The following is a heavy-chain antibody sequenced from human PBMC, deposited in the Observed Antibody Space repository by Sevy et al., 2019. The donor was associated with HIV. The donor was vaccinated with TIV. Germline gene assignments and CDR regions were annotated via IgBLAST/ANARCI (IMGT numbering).Heavy chain of an antibody. CDR2: ISSDGSNK. Sequence: GGYLRLSCVASGFTFRTYGMHWVRQAPGKGLEWVAVISSDGSNKYYADTVKGRFTISRDNSKNTLYLQMNSLRAEDTAVYYCAKPIGDPGGIDYWGQGTLVTVSS. CDR3: AKPIGDPGGIDY. J-gene: IGHJ4*02. V-gene: IGHV3-30*18. CDR1: GFTFRTYG. D-gene: IGHD3-10*01.